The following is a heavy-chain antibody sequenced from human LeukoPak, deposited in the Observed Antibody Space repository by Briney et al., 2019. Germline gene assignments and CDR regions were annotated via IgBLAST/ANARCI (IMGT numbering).Heavy chain of an antibody. CDR1: GGSIGSYY. D-gene: IGHD2-8*01. Sequence: SETLSLTCTVSGGSIGSYYWSWIRQPPGKGLEWIGYIYYSGSTNYNPSLKSRVTISVDTSKNQFSLKLSSVTAADTAVYYCARTNRETGRLDYWGQGTLVTVSS. J-gene: IGHJ4*02. V-gene: IGHV4-59*01. CDR2: IYYSGST. CDR3: ARTNRETGRLDY.